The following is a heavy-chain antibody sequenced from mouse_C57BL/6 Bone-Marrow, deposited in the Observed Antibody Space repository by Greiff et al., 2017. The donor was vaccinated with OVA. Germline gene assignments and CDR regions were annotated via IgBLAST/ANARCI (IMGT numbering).Heavy chain of an antibody. V-gene: IGHV1-69*01. CDR1: GYTFTSYW. J-gene: IGHJ3*01. CDR3: AREGGTGPFAY. Sequence: QVQLQQPGAELVMPGASVKLSCKASGYTFTSYWMHWVKQRPGQGLEWIGEIDPSDSYTNYNQKFKGKSTLTVDKSSSTAYMQLSSLTSEDSAVYDCAREGGTGPFAYWGQGTLVTVSA. D-gene: IGHD4-1*01. CDR2: IDPSDSYT.